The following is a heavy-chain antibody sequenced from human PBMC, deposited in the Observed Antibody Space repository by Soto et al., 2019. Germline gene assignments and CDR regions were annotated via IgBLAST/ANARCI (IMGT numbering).Heavy chain of an antibody. CDR2: IYSGGST. D-gene: IGHD3-22*01. V-gene: IGHV3-53*01. CDR1: GFTVSSNY. Sequence: VQLVESGGGLIQPGGSLRLSCAASGFTVSSNYMSWVRQAPGKGLEWVSVIYSGGSTYYADSVKGRFTISRDNSKNTLYLQMNSLRAEDTAVYYCATGDYYDSGGYKADYWGQGTLVTVSS. J-gene: IGHJ4*02. CDR3: ATGDYYDSGGYKADY.